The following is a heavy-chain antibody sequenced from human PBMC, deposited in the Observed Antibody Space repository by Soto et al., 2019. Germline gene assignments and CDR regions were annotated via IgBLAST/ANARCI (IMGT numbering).Heavy chain of an antibody. CDR1: GFTFSSYA. CDR3: AKNEGGTIYEILTGYPSDH. J-gene: IGHJ4*02. Sequence: GGSLRLSCAASGFTFSSYAMSWVRQAPGKGLEWVSIISGSGGYSYYADSVKGRFTISRDNSKNTVYLQMNSLRAEDTAVYYCAKNEGGTIYEILTGYPSDHWGQGTLVTVSS. CDR2: ISGSGGYS. D-gene: IGHD3-9*01. V-gene: IGHV3-23*01.